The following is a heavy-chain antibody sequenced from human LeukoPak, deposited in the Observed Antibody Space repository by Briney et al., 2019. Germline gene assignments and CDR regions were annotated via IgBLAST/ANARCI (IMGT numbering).Heavy chain of an antibody. CDR2: INPNSGGT. Sequence: ASVKVSRKASGYTFTGYYMHWVRQAPGQGLEWMGWINPNSGGTNYAQKFQGRVTMTRDTSISTAYMELSRLRSDDTAVYYCAGDSSGYPYYFDYWGQGTLVTVSS. J-gene: IGHJ4*02. CDR3: AGDSSGYPYYFDY. CDR1: GYTFTGYY. D-gene: IGHD3-22*01. V-gene: IGHV1-2*02.